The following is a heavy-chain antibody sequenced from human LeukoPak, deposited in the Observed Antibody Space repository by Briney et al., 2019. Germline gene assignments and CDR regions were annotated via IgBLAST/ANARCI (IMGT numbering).Heavy chain of an antibody. CDR1: GFTSDDYA. J-gene: IGHJ5*02. Sequence: GRSLRLSCAASGFTSDDYAMHWVRQAPGKGLEWVSGISWNSGSIGYADSVKGRFTISRDNAKNSLYLQMNSLRAEDTALYCCAKGVSGYQGGWFDPWGQGTLVTVSS. V-gene: IGHV3-9*02. D-gene: IGHD3-22*01. CDR2: ISWNSGSI. CDR3: AKGVSGYQGGWFDP.